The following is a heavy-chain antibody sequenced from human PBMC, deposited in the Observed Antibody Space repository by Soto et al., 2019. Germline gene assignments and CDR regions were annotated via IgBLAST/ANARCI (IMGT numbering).Heavy chain of an antibody. J-gene: IGHJ4*02. CDR1: GGSISSYY. D-gene: IGHD5-12*01. CDR2: IYYSGST. CDR3: ARGTIAYPVVATMFDY. V-gene: IGHV4-59*01. Sequence: SETLSLTCTVSGGSISSYYWSWIRQPPGKGLEWIGYIYYSGSTNYNPSLKSRVTISVDTSKNQFSLKLSSVTAADTAVYYCARGTIAYPVVATMFDYWGQGTLVTVSS.